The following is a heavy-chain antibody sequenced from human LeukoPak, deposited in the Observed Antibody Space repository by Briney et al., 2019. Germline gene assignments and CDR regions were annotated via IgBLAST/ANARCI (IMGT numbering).Heavy chain of an antibody. CDR3: ARVSFCPRCHFDY. Sequence: GGSLRLSCAASGFSFSSYWMHWVRQAPGKGLVWVARISPDGSSALSADSVRGRFTIFRDNADNTLYLQLNSLRAEDTAVYYCARVSFCPRCHFDYWGQGTLVTVSS. V-gene: IGHV3-74*03. J-gene: IGHJ4*02. CDR1: GFSFSSYW. CDR2: ISPDGSSA. D-gene: IGHD2/OR15-2a*01.